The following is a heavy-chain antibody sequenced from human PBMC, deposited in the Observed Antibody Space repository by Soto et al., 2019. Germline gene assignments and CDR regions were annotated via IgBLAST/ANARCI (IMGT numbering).Heavy chain of an antibody. Sequence: ASVKVSCKASGYTFTSYYMHWVRQAPGQGLEWMGIINPSGGSTSYAQKFQGRVTMTRDTSTSTVYMELSSLRSEDTAVYYCARVASDYDFWSGYDYGMDVWGQGTTVTVSS. J-gene: IGHJ6*02. D-gene: IGHD3-3*01. CDR3: ARVASDYDFWSGYDYGMDV. CDR2: INPSGGST. V-gene: IGHV1-46*01. CDR1: GYTFTSYY.